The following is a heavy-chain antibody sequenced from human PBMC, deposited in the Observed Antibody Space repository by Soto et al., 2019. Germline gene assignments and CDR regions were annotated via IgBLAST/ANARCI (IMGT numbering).Heavy chain of an antibody. V-gene: IGHV5-51*01. J-gene: IGHJ4*02. CDR3: ARQGFCSSTSCYTVDY. Sequence: GESLKISCKGSGYSFTNYWIGWVRQMPGKGLEWMGIIYPGDSNTRYSPSFQGQVTISADKSISTAYLQWSSLKASDTAMYYCARQGFCSSTSCYTVDYWGQGTRVTVSS. CDR2: IYPGDSNT. D-gene: IGHD2-2*02. CDR1: GYSFTNYW.